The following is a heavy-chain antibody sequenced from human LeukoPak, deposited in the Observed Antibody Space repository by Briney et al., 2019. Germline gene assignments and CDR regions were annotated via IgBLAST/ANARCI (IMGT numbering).Heavy chain of an antibody. V-gene: IGHV3-7*01. CDR3: VREYNSASLYSSCYYAIDI. D-gene: IGHD3-22*01. CDR2: INQDRNEK. J-gene: IGHJ6*04. Sequence: GGSLRLSCAASGFTFNVYWMPCVRHAPGEGLVWVAHINQDRNEKNYVHSLKGRFTISRDNDKNTVFLKKNILRDENTPVYYCVREYNSASLYSSCYYAIDIWGKGTTVTVSS. CDR1: GFTFNVYW.